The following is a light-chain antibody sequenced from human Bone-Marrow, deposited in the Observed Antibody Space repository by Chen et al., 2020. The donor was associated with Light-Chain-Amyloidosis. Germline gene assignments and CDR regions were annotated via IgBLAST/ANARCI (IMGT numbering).Light chain of an antibody. CDR1: NSDVGRYDY. V-gene: IGLV2-8*01. CDR3: CSYAGDSSV. Sequence: QSALPQPPSASGSPGQSVTISCPGTNSDVGRYDYVSWYQQHPGKAPKFLMYEVIKRSSGVPDRFSGSKSGNTASLTVSGLQAEDEADYYCCSYAGDSSVFGGGTKLTVL. CDR2: EVI. J-gene: IGLJ3*02.